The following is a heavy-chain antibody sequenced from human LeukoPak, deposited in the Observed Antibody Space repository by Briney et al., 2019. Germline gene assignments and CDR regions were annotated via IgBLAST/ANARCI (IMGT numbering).Heavy chain of an antibody. J-gene: IGHJ4*02. D-gene: IGHD3-10*01. CDR3: ARDRVGGRRGYFDY. CDR1: GGSFSGYY. Sequence: SETLSLTCAVYGGSFSGYYWSWIRQPPGKGLEWIGEINHSGSTNYNPSLKSRVTISVDTSENQFSLKLSSVTAADTAVYYCARDRVGGRRGYFDYWGQGTLVTVSS. V-gene: IGHV4-34*01. CDR2: INHSGST.